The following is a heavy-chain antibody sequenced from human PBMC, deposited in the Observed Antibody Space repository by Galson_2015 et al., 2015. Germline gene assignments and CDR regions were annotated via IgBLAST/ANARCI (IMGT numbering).Heavy chain of an antibody. CDR1: GYSFPSYW. V-gene: IGHV5-51*03. D-gene: IGHD4-17*01. J-gene: IGHJ3*02. CDR3: ACHDYGEYVSAFDI. CDR2: LYPGDSDT. Sequence: QSGAAVKKPGDSLSVAFGGSGYSFPSYWVGCGRQMPGKGVEGLGILYPGDSDTRYSASFQGQVTISADKSISTAYLQWSSLKASDTAMYYCACHDYGEYVSAFDIWGQGTMVTVSS.